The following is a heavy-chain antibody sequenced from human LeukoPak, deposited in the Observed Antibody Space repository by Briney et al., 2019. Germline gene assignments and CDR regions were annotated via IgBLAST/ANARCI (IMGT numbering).Heavy chain of an antibody. D-gene: IGHD6-19*01. CDR1: GGSISSSNW. J-gene: IGHJ4*02. CDR3: ARHMGSGWPLFDY. Sequence: PSETLSLTCAVSGGSISSSNWWSWVRQPPGKGLEWIGEIYHSGSTNYNPSLKSRVTISVDKSKNQFSLKLSSVTAADTAVYYCARHMGSGWPLFDYWGQGTLVTVSS. CDR2: IYHSGST. V-gene: IGHV4-4*02.